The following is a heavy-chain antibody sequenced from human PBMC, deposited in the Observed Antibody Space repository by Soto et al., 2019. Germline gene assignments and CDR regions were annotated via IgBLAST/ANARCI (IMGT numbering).Heavy chain of an antibody. CDR3: AREFSSSWPGDY. V-gene: IGHV3-30-3*01. CDR1: GFTFSSYA. J-gene: IGHJ4*02. Sequence: GGSLRLSCAASGFTFSSYAMHWVRQAPGKGLEWVAVISYDGSNKYYADSVKGRFTISRDNSKNTLYLQMNSLRAEDTAVYYCAREFSSSWPGDYWGQGTLVTVSS. D-gene: IGHD6-13*01. CDR2: ISYDGSNK.